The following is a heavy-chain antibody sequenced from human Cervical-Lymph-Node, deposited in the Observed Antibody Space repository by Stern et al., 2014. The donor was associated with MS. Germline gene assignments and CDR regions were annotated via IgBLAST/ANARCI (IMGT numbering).Heavy chain of an antibody. CDR1: GYSFTIYY. V-gene: IGHV5-51*04. CDR2: IYPYDSDT. J-gene: IGHJ4*02. Sequence: EFQLVQSGAEVKKPGESLKISCKLSGYSFTIYYIAWVRQMPGKGLVWMGSIYPYDSDTTYSPSFQGQVTISANKPITPAYLQWSSLRASDTAMYYCARHVQGFDYWGQGTLVTVSS. CDR3: ARHVQGFDY.